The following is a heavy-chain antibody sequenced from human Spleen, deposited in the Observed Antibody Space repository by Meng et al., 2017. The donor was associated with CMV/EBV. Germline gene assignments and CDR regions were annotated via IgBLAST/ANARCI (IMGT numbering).Heavy chain of an antibody. J-gene: IGHJ4*02. D-gene: IGHD6-6*01. CDR2: MNPNSGNT. CDR1: GYTFTSYD. Sequence: CKASGYTFTSYDINWVRQATGQGLEWMGWMNPNSGNTGYAQKFQGRVTITRNTSISTAYMELSSLRSEDTAVYYCARDGADSSSFFDYGGQGTLVTVSS. V-gene: IGHV1-8*03. CDR3: ARDGADSSSFFDY.